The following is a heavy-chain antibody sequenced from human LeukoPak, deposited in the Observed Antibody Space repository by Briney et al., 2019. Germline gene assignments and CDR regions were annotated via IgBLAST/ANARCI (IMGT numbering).Heavy chain of an antibody. CDR3: AREQYYYYYMDV. CDR2: LYYSGST. Sequence: PSETLSLTCTVSGGSISSSSYYWGWIRQPPGMGLEWIGSLYYSGSTYYNPSLKSRVTISVDTSKNQFSLKLSSVTAADTAVYYCAREQYYYYYMDVWGKGTTVTVSS. CDR1: GGSISSSSYY. V-gene: IGHV4-39*07. J-gene: IGHJ6*03.